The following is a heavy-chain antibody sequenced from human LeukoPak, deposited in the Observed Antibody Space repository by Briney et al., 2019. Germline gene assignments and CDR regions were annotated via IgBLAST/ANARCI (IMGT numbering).Heavy chain of an antibody. CDR2: IYYSGST. J-gene: IGHJ6*03. V-gene: IGHV4-59*01. CDR3: ARSRYYYDSSGPGNYYYYMDV. CDR1: GGSISSYY. D-gene: IGHD3-22*01. Sequence: SETLSLTCTVSGGSISSYYWSWIRQPPGKGLEWIGYIYYSGSTNYNPSLKSRVTISVDTSKNQFSLKLSSVTAADTAVYYYARSRYYYDSSGPGNYYYYMDVWGKGTTVTVSS.